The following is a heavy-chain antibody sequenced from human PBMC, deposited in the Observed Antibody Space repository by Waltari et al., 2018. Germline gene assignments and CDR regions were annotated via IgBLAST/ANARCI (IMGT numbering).Heavy chain of an antibody. V-gene: IGHV1-8*01. D-gene: IGHD6-13*01. J-gene: IGHJ4*02. CDR1: GYTFISYD. CDR2: MNPNSGNT. CDR3: ARAEGQQLFLDY. Sequence: QVQLVQSGAEVKKPGASVKVSCKASGYTFISYDIHWVRQATGQGLEWMGWMNPNSGNTGYAQKFQGRVTMTRNTSISTAYMELSSLRSEDTAVYYCARAEGQQLFLDYWGQGTLVTVSS.